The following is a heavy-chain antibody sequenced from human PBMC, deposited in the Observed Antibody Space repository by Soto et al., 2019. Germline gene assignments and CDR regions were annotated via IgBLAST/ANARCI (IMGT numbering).Heavy chain of an antibody. CDR1: GFTFSSYS. CDR2: ISSSSSYI. Sequence: GGSVRLSCAASGFTFSSYSMNWVRQAPGKGLEWVSSISSSSSYIYYADSVKGRFTISRDNAKNSLYLQMNSLRAEDTAVYYCARDKYDFWSGYYPTYYYYYYMDVWGKGTTVTVSS. V-gene: IGHV3-21*01. J-gene: IGHJ6*03. CDR3: ARDKYDFWSGYYPTYYYYYYMDV. D-gene: IGHD3-3*01.